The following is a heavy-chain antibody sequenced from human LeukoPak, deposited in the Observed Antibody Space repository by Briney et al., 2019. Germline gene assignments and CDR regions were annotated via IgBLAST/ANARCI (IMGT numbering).Heavy chain of an antibody. V-gene: IGHV1-8*01. CDR3: ARGLRSSSWRAFDI. Sequence: GASVKVSCKASGYTFTSYDINWVRQATGQGLEWMGWMNPNSGNTGYAQKFQGRVTMTRNTSISTAYMELSSLRSEDTAVYYCARGLRSSSWRAFDIWGQGTMVTVSS. J-gene: IGHJ3*02. CDR2: MNPNSGNT. D-gene: IGHD6-13*01. CDR1: GYTFTSYD.